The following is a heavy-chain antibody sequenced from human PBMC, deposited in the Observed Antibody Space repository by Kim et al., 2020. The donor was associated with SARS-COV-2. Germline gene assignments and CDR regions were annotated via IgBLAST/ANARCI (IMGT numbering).Heavy chain of an antibody. V-gene: IGHV3-23*01. J-gene: IGHJ4*02. D-gene: IGHD2-21*02. Sequence: SVKGRFTISRDNSKNTLDLQMNSLRAEDTAVYYCAKDCEGIVVVTAAFDYWGQGTLVTVSS. CDR3: AKDCEGIVVVTAAFDY.